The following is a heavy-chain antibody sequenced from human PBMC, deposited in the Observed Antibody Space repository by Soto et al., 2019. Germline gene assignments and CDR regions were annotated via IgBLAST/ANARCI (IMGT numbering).Heavy chain of an antibody. V-gene: IGHV3-11*01. CDR1: GFTFRDYD. J-gene: IGHJ5*02. CDR2: ISSSGTVT. Sequence: QVQLVESGGGLVRPGGSLRLSCAASGFTFRDYDMSWIRQAPGKGLEWVSCISSSGTVTNYADSVKGRFTISRDNAQNSLYGEMNTMRVDDTAMYYCARKGPRAARPNLWGQGTLVTVPS. D-gene: IGHD6-6*01. CDR3: ARKGPRAARPNL.